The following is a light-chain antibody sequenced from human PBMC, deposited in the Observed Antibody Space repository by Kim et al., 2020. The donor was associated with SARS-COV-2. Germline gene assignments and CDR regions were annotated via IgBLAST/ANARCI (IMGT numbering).Light chain of an antibody. J-gene: IGLJ2*01. CDR2: GKN. Sequence: SSELTQDPAVSVALGQTVRITCQGDSLRKFYASWYQQKPGQAPVLLISGKNDRPSGIPDRFSGSSSGNTASLTIAGAQAEDEAAYYCNSRDTSHFVIFGGGTQLTVL. CDR1: SLRKFY. V-gene: IGLV3-19*01. CDR3: NSRDTSHFVI.